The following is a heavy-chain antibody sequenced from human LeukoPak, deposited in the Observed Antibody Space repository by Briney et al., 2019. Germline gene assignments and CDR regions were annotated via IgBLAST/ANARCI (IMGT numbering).Heavy chain of an antibody. J-gene: IGHJ4*02. CDR1: GGSFSGYY. CDR2: INHSGST. Sequence: PSETLSLTCAVYGGSFSGYYWSWIRQPPGKGLEWIGEINHSGSTNYNPSLKSRVTISVDTSKNQFSLKLSSVTAADTAVYYCARGRDGYNSDWGQGTLVTVSS. CDR3: ARGRDGYNSD. V-gene: IGHV4-34*01. D-gene: IGHD5-24*01.